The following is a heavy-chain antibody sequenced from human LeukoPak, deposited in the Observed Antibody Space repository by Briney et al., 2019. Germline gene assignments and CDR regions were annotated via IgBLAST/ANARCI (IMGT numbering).Heavy chain of an antibody. CDR2: INHSGST. D-gene: IGHD2-2*01. Sequence: PSETLSLTCAVYGGSFSGYYWTWIRQPPGKGLEWIGEINHSGSTNYNPSLKSRVTISVDTSKNQFSPKLSSVTAADTAVYYCARRSVVVFRDYYYMDVWGKGTTVTISS. J-gene: IGHJ6*03. V-gene: IGHV4-34*01. CDR1: GGSFSGYY. CDR3: ARRSVVVFRDYYYMDV.